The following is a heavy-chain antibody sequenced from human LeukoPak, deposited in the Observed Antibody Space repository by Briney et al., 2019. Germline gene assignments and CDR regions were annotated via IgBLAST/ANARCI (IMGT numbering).Heavy chain of an antibody. CDR2: IYHSGST. D-gene: IGHD6-13*01. J-gene: IGHJ6*03. CDR3: AREVSEQLVYYYYMDV. V-gene: IGHV4-39*07. CDR1: GGSISSSSYY. Sequence: SETLSLTCTVSGGSISSSSYYWGWIRQPPGKGLEWIGSIYHSGSTYYNPSLKSRVTISVDTSKNQFSLKLSSVTAADTAVYYCAREVSEQLVYYYYMDVWGKGTTVTVSS.